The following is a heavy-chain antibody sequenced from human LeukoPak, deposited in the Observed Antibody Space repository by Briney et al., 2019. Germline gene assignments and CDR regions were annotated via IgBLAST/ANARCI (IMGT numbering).Heavy chain of an antibody. CDR1: GFALPTRPVG. CDR3: AHRRSGYNWNHGDFDY. CDR2: IYWDDDR. D-gene: IGHD1-14*01. J-gene: IGHJ4*02. Sequence: TGSAPTLVNPAQTLTLTCSFSGFALPTRPVGVGWIRQPPGKALEWLSLIYWDDDRRYNPSLKTRLAITKDTSKNQVLLTMTNMDPVDTGTYYCAHRRSGYNWNHGDFDYWGQGTLVTVSS. V-gene: IGHV2-5*02.